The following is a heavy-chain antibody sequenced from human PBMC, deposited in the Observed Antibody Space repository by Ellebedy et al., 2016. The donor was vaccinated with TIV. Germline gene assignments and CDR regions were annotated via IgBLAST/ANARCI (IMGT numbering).Heavy chain of an antibody. Sequence: AASVKVSCKTSGYTFTDYYIHWVRQAPGQGLEWMAWINPNSGGTNYAQKFQGRVTVTRDTSTGTAFLELSRLKSDDTAVSYCTRDLTNIVSGDYWGQGTLVTVSS. D-gene: IGHD5/OR15-5a*01. CDR2: INPNSGGT. CDR1: GYTFTDYY. CDR3: TRDLTNIVSGDY. V-gene: IGHV1-2*02. J-gene: IGHJ4*02.